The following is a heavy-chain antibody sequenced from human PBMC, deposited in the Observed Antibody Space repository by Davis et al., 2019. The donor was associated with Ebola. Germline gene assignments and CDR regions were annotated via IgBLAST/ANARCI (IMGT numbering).Heavy chain of an antibody. Sequence: ASVKVPCKTSGYIFTGYYMHWLRQAPGQGLEWMGWINPNTDDRGYVQKFQDRVTMTRDTSINTVYMQLSGVTSDDTAVYFCARESGYCSSTSCSKQSFDYWGQGTLVTVSS. V-gene: IGHV1-2*02. J-gene: IGHJ4*02. CDR2: INPNTDDR. D-gene: IGHD2-2*01. CDR1: GYIFTGYY. CDR3: ARESGYCSSTSCSKQSFDY.